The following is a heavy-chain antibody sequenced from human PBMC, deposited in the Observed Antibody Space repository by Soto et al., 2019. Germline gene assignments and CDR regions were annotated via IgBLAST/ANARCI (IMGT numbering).Heavy chain of an antibody. CDR2: ISGGGDGT. J-gene: IGHJ4*02. CDR3: ARNPLGTISRFLEWSFVY. CDR1: GFVFGNYA. D-gene: IGHD3-3*01. V-gene: IGHV3-23*01. Sequence: EVQLLESGGGLVQPGGSLRLSCAASGFVFGNYAMNWVRQAPGKGLEWVAIISGGGDGTYYADSVKGRFTISRDNSKNTVYLQMNSLKAEDTAVYYCARNPLGTISRFLEWSFVYWVQGTLVTVSS.